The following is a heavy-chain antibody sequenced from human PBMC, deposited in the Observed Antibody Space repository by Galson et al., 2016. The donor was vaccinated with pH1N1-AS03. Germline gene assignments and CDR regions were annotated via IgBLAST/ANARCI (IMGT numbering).Heavy chain of an antibody. CDR2: IDHSGTT. J-gene: IGHJ5*02. D-gene: IGHD3-3*01. V-gene: IGHV4-34*01. CDR1: GGSFSTYF. Sequence: ETLSLTCAVYGGSFSTYFWSWIRQPPGKGLEWIGEIDHSGTTKYNTSLKSRVTISVDTSKNQVSLKLNSVTAADTAVYYCARVNGITIFGVINPNWFDPWGQGTLVTVSS. CDR3: ARVNGITIFGVINPNWFDP.